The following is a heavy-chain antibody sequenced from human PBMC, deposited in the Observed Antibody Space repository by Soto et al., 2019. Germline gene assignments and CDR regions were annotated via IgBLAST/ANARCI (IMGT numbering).Heavy chain of an antibody. D-gene: IGHD2-8*01. CDR3: ARLYCTNGVCYPFDY. Sequence: GGSLRLSCAASGFTFSSYWMHWVRQAPGKGLVWVSRINSDGSSTSYADSVKGRFTISRDNAKNTLYLQMNSLRAEDTAVYYCARLYCTNGVCYPFDYWGQGTLVTVSS. CDR2: INSDGSST. V-gene: IGHV3-74*01. CDR1: GFTFSSYW. J-gene: IGHJ4*02.